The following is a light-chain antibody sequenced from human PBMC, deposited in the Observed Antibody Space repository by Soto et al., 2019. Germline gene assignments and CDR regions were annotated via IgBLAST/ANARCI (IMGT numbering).Light chain of an antibody. CDR3: QQYNNWPQT. CDR1: QSVSSN. CDR2: GAS. V-gene: IGKV3-15*01. Sequence: EIVMTHSPATLSVSPGERATLSCRASQSVSSNLAWYQQKPGQAPRLLIYGASTRATGIPARFSGSGSGTEFTLTISSLQSEDFAVYYCQQYNNWPQTCGQGTKGDIK. J-gene: IGKJ1*01.